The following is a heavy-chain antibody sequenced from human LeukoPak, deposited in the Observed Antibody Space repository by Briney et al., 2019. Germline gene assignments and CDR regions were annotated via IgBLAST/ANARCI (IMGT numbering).Heavy chain of an antibody. J-gene: IGHJ5*02. CDR3: ARDSAHLPAGGYWFDP. V-gene: IGHV1-69*01. CDR2: IIPIFGTA. CDR1: GGTFSSYA. D-gene: IGHD1-26*01. Sequence: SVTVSCKASGGTFSSYAISWVRQAPGQGLEWMGGIIPIFGTANYAQKFQGRVTITADESTSTAYMELSSLRSEDTAVYYCARDSAHLPAGGYWFDPWGQGTLVTVSS.